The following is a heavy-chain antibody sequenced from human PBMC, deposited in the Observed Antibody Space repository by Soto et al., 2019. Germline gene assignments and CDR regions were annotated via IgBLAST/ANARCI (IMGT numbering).Heavy chain of an antibody. D-gene: IGHD3-16*01. J-gene: IGHJ4*02. CDR2: IYYCGNT. CDR1: GASISSGGYY. CDR3: AMGDKGEGVLDY. V-gene: IGHV4-31*03. Sequence: QVQLQEAGPGLVKPSQTLSLTCTVSGASISSGGYYWSWLRQHPGKGLEWVGYIYYCGNTDYNPSLLRRVIISMDTSKKQFAQQQGSVTAAETAVDYCAMGDKGEGVLDYWGQGTLVTVSS.